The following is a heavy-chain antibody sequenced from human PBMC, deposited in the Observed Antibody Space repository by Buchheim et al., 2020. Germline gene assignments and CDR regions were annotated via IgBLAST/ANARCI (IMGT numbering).Heavy chain of an antibody. J-gene: IGHJ6*02. CDR2: INSDGSTT. V-gene: IGHV3-74*01. CDR1: GFTFSSSW. CDR3: AKDWAYGMDV. D-gene: IGHD3-16*01. Sequence: EVQLVESGGGLVQPGGSLRLSCAASGFTFSSSWMHWVRQAPGKGLVWVSHINSDGSTTSYAASVKGRLIISRDNAKNTVYLQMNSLRVEDTAVYYCAKDWAYGMDVWGQGTT.